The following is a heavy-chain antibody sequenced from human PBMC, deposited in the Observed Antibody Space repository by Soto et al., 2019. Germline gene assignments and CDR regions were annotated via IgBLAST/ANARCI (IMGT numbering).Heavy chain of an antibody. Sequence: PSETLSLTCPVSGGSISSGGYYWSWIRQHPGKGLEWVGFIYYTGNTFYNPSLKSRVTIIVAASETQCSLKLSSRTAADAAVSYCARVRVPLYYFDSWGQGALVTVSS. CDR1: GGSISSGGYY. CDR3: ARVRVPLYYFDS. CDR2: IYYTGNT. J-gene: IGHJ4*02. V-gene: IGHV4-31*03.